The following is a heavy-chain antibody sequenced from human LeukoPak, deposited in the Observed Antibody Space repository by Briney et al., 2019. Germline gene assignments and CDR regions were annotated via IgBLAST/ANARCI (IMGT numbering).Heavy chain of an antibody. CDR3: ARIDVVPAAPFDY. D-gene: IGHD2-2*01. J-gene: IGHJ4*02. Sequence: GGSLRLSCAASGFTVNNNYMSWVRQAPGKGLEWVSGIYSGGSTYYADSVKGRFTISRDNSKNTLYLQMNSLRAEDTAVYYCARIDVVPAAPFDYWGQGTLVTVSS. CDR2: IYSGGST. V-gene: IGHV3-53*01. CDR1: GFTVNNNY.